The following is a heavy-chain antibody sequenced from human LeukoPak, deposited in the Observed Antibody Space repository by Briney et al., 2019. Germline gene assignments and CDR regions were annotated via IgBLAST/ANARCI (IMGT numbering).Heavy chain of an antibody. V-gene: IGHV5-51*01. CDR2: IYPGDSDT. CDR1: GYSFTSYW. Sequence: GESLKISCKGSGYSFTSYWIGWVRQMPGKGLEWMGIIYPGDSDTRYSPSFQGQVTISADKSISTAYLQWSSLKASDTAMYYCARQQEGTTGTTYYYYYGMDVWGQGTTVAVSS. D-gene: IGHD1-1*01. CDR3: ARQQEGTTGTTYYYYYGMDV. J-gene: IGHJ6*02.